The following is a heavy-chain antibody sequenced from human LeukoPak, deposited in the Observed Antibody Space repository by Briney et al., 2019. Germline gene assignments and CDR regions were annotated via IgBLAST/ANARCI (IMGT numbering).Heavy chain of an antibody. Sequence: GGSLRLSCAASGFTFSSYWMSWVRQAPGEGLEWVANIKQDGSEKYYVDSVKGRFTISRDNAKNSLYLQMNSLRAEDTAVYYCARDQETDYDSSGSYDYWGQGTLVTVSS. CDR3: ARDQETDYDSSGSYDY. D-gene: IGHD3-22*01. CDR1: GFTFSSYW. V-gene: IGHV3-7*01. J-gene: IGHJ4*02. CDR2: IKQDGSEK.